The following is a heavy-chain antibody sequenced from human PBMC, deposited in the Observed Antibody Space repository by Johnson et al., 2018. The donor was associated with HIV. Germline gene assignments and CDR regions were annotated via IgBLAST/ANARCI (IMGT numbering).Heavy chain of an antibody. Sequence: VQLVESGGGVVRPGGSLRLSCAASGFTFDDYGIHWVRQAPGKGLEWVSDIGTAGDTYYPGSVKGRFTISRENAKNSLYLQMNSLRAGDTAVYYCARGGKAAFDIWGQGTMVTVSS. CDR3: ARGGKAAFDI. CDR1: GFTFDDYG. V-gene: IGHV3-13*01. CDR2: IGTAGDT. J-gene: IGHJ3*02.